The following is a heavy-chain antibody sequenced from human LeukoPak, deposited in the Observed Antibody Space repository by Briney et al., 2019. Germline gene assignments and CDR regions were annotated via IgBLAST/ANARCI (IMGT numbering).Heavy chain of an antibody. CDR3: TTDQNYYVWYYFDY. J-gene: IGHJ4*02. D-gene: IGHD1-26*01. CDR1: GFTFSNAW. Sequence: PGGSLRLSCAASGFTFSNAWMSWVRQAPGKGLEWVGRIKSKTDGGTTDYAAPVKGRFTISRDDSKNTLYLQMNSLKTEDTAVYYCTTDQNYYVWYYFDYWGQGTLVTVSS. CDR2: IKSKTDGGTT. V-gene: IGHV3-15*01.